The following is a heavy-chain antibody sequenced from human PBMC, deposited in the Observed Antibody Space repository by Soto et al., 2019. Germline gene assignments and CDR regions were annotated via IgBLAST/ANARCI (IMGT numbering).Heavy chain of an antibody. V-gene: IGHV1-2*02. Sequence: ASVKVSCKASGYIFTEYHIHWVRQAPGQGLEFMGWINTNNGGAGSAQQFQGRVTVTRDTSINTVYLELSNLRSDDTAVYFCAKERGSNSLHPSYNWFDTWSQGTLVTVSS. J-gene: IGHJ5*02. D-gene: IGHD6-13*01. CDR1: GYIFTEYH. CDR2: INTNNGGA. CDR3: AKERGSNSLHPSYNWFDT.